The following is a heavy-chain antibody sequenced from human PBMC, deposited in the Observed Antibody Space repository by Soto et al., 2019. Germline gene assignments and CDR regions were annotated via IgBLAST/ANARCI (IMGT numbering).Heavy chain of an antibody. Sequence: QIPLVQSGAEVKKPGASVKVSCKASGYTFNIYGINWVRQAPGQGLEWMGWISAFNGKTNYAQNVQGRVTMTTDTSASTAYVELRSLRSDDTAVYYCARDRVPKSSGFCPFDYWGHGTLVTVSS. D-gene: IGHD3-22*01. V-gene: IGHV1-18*01. CDR3: ARDRVPKSSGFCPFDY. J-gene: IGHJ4*01. CDR2: ISAFNGKT. CDR1: GYTFNIYG.